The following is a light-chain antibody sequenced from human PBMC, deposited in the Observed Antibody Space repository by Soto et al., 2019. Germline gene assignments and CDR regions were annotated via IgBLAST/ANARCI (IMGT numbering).Light chain of an antibody. Sequence: IGMKQSPATLSVSTGERATLSCRASQSISSDVAWYQQKPGQAPRLLIYGASTTATGIPARFSGSGSGTEFTLTISSLQSEDFAVYNCQQYNKWPRPFCQGT. J-gene: IGKJ2*01. CDR3: QQYNKWPRP. CDR1: QSISSD. CDR2: GAS. V-gene: IGKV3-15*01.